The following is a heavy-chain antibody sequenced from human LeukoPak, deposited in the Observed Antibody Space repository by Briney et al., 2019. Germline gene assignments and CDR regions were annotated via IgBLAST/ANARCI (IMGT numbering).Heavy chain of an antibody. V-gene: IGHV3-66*01. J-gene: IGHJ6*02. CDR1: GLTGSSNF. Sequence: GGSLRLSCAASGLTGSSNFMTWVRQAPGKGLEWVSVIYSGGSTFYAASVRGRFNISRDNSKKTMFLQMSSLRVEDAAVYYCASSGTASRGAMDVWGQGTTVTVSS. CDR3: ASSGTASRGAMDV. D-gene: IGHD1-1*01. CDR2: IYSGGST.